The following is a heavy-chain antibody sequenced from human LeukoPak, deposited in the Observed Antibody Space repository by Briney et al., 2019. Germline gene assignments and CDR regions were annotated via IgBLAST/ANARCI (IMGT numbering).Heavy chain of an antibody. D-gene: IGHD4-17*01. V-gene: IGHV1-69*05. CDR1: GGTFSNFA. CDR3: ARSDYGADYFDY. J-gene: IGHJ4*02. CDR2: TIPIFGPA. Sequence: SVKVSCKASGGTFSNFAISWVRQAPGPGLEWMGGTIPIFGPANYVQKFQGRVTITTDESTSTAYMELSSLRAEDTAVYYCARSDYGADYFDYWGQGTLVTVSS.